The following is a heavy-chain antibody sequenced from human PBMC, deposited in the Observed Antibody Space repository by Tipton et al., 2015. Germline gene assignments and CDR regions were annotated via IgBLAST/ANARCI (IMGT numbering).Heavy chain of an antibody. D-gene: IGHD4-23*01. CDR3: ARARGRHGGLFDS. Sequence: GLVKPSENLSLTCTVSGGSVTSGSYYWSWIRQPPGKGLEWIGYISYTETSHYNPSLKSRVTISVDTSKTQFSLKMSSVTASDTAVYYCARARGRHGGLFDSWGQGILVTVSS. J-gene: IGHJ4*02. V-gene: IGHV4-61*01. CDR1: GGSVTSGSYY. CDR2: ISYTETS.